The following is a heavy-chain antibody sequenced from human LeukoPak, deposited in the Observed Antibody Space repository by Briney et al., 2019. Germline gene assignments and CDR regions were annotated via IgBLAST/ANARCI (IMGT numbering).Heavy chain of an antibody. CDR3: ASLVDCSGTSCYGGNAFDI. CDR1: GFTFSSYA. D-gene: IGHD2-2*01. V-gene: IGHV3-23*01. Sequence: PGGSLRPSCAASGFTFSSYAMSWVRQAPGKGLEWVSAISGSGGSTYYADSVKGRFTISRDNSKNTLYLQMNSLRAEDTAVYYCASLVDCSGTSCYGGNAFDIWGQGTMVTVSS. J-gene: IGHJ3*02. CDR2: ISGSGGST.